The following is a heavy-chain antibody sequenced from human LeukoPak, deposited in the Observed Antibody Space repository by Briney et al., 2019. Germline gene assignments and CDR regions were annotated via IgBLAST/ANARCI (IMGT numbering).Heavy chain of an antibody. CDR2: ISSSSSYI. Sequence: AGGSLRLSCAASGFTFSSYSMNWVRQAPGKGLEWVSSISSSSSYIYYADSVKGRFTISRDNAKDSLYLQMNSLRAEDTAVYYCAKGLSFWFDLWGQGTLVTVSS. CDR1: GFTFSSYS. J-gene: IGHJ5*02. V-gene: IGHV3-21*04. D-gene: IGHD3-16*01. CDR3: AKGLSFWFDL.